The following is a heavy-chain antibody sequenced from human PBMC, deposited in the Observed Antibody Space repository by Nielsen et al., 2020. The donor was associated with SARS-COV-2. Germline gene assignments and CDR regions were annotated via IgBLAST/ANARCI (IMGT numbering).Heavy chain of an antibody. CDR3: ASDFTGAARYSGYPAAFDT. J-gene: IGHJ3*02. V-gene: IGHV3-48*01. CDR1: GLNLSSYS. CDR2: ISSSSSTI. Sequence: SCAASGLNLSSYSMNWVRQPPGKGLERVSYISSSSSTIYYADSVKGRFTISRDNAKISLYLQMNSLRAEVTALYYCASDFTGAARYSGYPAAFDTWGQGTMVTVSS. D-gene: IGHD5-12*01.